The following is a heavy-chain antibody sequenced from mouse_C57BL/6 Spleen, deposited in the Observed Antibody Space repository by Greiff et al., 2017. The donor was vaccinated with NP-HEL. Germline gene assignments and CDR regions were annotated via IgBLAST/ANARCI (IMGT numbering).Heavy chain of an antibody. V-gene: IGHV1-52*01. CDR3: ARSGVLLRGAMDY. D-gene: IGHD1-1*01. Sequence: LMGPGSSVKLSCKASGYTFTSYWMHWVKQRPIQGLEWIGNIDPSDSETHYNQKFKDKATLTVDKSSSTAYMQLSSLTSEDSAVYYCARSGVLLRGAMDYWGQGTSVTVSS. J-gene: IGHJ4*01. CDR2: IDPSDSET. CDR1: GYTFTSYW.